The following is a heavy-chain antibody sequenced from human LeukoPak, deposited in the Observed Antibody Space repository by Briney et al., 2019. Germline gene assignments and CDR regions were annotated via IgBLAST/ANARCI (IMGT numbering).Heavy chain of an antibody. CDR3: ARDRKDYSIPYYYYYYMDV. V-gene: IGHV3-64*01. J-gene: IGHJ6*03. CDR1: GFTFSSYT. CDR2: ISSDGGTT. D-gene: IGHD4-11*01. Sequence: GGSLRLSCAASGFTFSSYTMHWVRQAPGKGLAYVSGISSDGGTTYYGNSVRGRFTISRDNSKNTVYLQMNSLRAEDTAVYYCARDRKDYSIPYYYYYYMDVWGKGTTVTVSS.